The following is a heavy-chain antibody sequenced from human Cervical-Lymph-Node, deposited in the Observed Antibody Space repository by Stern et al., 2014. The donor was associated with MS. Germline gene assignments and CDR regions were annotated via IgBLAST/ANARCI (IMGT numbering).Heavy chain of an antibody. Sequence: QVQLQESGPGLVKPSETLSLTCTVSGGTVSSGSYYWSWLRQPPGKGLEWIGYIYYSGSTNYNPSLKSRVTISVDTSKNQFSLKLSSVTAADTAVYYCAREGSRLNWGQGTLVTVSS. CDR1: GGTVSSGSYY. V-gene: IGHV4-61*01. D-gene: IGHD2-15*01. CDR2: IYYSGST. CDR3: AREGSRLN. J-gene: IGHJ4*02.